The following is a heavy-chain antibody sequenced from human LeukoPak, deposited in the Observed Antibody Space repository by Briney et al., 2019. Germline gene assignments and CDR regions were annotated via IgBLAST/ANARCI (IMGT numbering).Heavy chain of an antibody. CDR2: ISGSGGST. V-gene: IGHV3-23*01. CDR1: GFTFSSYA. Sequence: PGGSLRLSCAASGFTFSSYAMSWVRQATGKGLEWVSAISGSGGSTYYADSVKGRFTISRDNSKNTLYLQMNSLRAEDTAVYYCARDHDSSGYYSRPYYFDYWGQGTLVTVSS. D-gene: IGHD3-22*01. CDR3: ARDHDSSGYYSRPYYFDY. J-gene: IGHJ4*02.